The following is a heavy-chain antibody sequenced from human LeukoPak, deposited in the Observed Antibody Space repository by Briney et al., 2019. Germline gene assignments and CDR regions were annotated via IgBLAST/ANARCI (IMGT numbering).Heavy chain of an antibody. D-gene: IGHD3-22*01. CDR3: ARQGRGYYDSSGFPRGYFDY. CDR2: IYYSGST. J-gene: IGHJ4*02. CDR1: GGSISSSSYY. V-gene: IGHV4-39*01. Sequence: SETLSLTCTVSGGSISSSSYYWGWIRQPPGKGLEWIGSIYYSGSTYYNPSLKSRVTISVDTSKNQFSLKLSSVTAADTAVYYCARQGRGYYDSSGFPRGYFDYWGQGTLVTVSS.